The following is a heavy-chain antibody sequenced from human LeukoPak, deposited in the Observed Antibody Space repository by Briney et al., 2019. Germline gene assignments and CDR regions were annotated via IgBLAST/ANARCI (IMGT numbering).Heavy chain of an antibody. D-gene: IGHD2-15*01. CDR1: GFTFSSYS. Sequence: GGSLRLSCAASGFTFSSYSMNWVRQAPGKGLEWVSSISSSSSYIYYADSVKGRFTISRDNAKNSLYLQMNSLRAEDTAVYYCERDLYGRGIEVQLFGYWGQGTLVTVSS. CDR3: ERDLYGRGIEVQLFGY. J-gene: IGHJ4*02. V-gene: IGHV3-21*01. CDR2: ISSSSSYI.